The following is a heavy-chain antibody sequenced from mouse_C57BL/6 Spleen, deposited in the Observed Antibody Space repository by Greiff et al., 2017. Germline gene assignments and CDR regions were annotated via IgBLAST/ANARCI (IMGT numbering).Heavy chain of an antibody. CDR2: INPGSGGT. J-gene: IGHJ1*03. CDR1: GYAFTNYL. CDR3: ARLPSDYYGSSYWYFDV. D-gene: IGHD1-1*01. Sequence: QVQLKQSGAELVRPGTSVKVSCKASGYAFTNYLIEWVKQRPGRGLEWIGVINPGSGGTNYNEKFKGKATLTADKSSSTAYMQLSSLTSEDSAVYFCARLPSDYYGSSYWYFDVWGTGTTVTVSS. V-gene: IGHV1-54*01.